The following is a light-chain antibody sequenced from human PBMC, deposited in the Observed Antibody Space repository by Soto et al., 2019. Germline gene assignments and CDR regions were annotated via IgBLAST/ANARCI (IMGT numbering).Light chain of an antibody. J-gene: IGKJ5*01. CDR3: QQYGSSPGIT. Sequence: EIVLPPSPGTLSLSCVSRATISGRASQSVSSSYLAWYQQQPGQAPRLLIYGASSRATGIPDRFSGSGSGTDFTLTISRLEPADFAVYYGQQYGSSPGITVGQGTRREIK. CDR1: QSVSSSY. V-gene: IGKV3-20*01. CDR2: GAS.